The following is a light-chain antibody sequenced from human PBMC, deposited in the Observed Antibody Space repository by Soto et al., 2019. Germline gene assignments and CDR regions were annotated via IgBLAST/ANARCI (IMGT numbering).Light chain of an antibody. CDR1: SSDVGGFDF. CDR3: SSYAGSRTFV. J-gene: IGLJ3*02. V-gene: IGLV2-14*01. Sequence: QSVLTQPASVSGSPGQSITISCTGTSSDVGGFDFVSWFQRRPGKAPRLIIYEVTNRPSGISDRFSGSKSDNTASLTISGLQAEDEADYFCSSYAGSRTFVFGGGTKLTVL. CDR2: EVT.